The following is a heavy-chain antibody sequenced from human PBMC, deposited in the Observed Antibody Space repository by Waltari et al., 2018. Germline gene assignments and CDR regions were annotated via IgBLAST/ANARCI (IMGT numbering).Heavy chain of an antibody. D-gene: IGHD5-18*01. Sequence: EVQRVESGGGLVKPGGSLRLSCAASGFTFSSDSLNWVRQAPGKGLEWGSAISSRSSYIYYAESVKGRFTISRDNAKNSLYLQMNSLRAEDTAVYYCAPMVTYDYWGQGTLVTVSS. CDR3: APMVTYDY. V-gene: IGHV3-21*01. CDR2: ISSRSSYI. CDR1: GFTFSSDS. J-gene: IGHJ4*02.